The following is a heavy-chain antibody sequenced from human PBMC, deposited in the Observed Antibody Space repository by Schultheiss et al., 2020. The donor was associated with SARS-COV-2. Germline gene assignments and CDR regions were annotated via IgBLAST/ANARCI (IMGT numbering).Heavy chain of an antibody. J-gene: IGHJ6*02. Sequence: SETLSLTCAVYGGSFSGYYWSWIRQPPGKGLEWIGEINHSGSTNYNPSLKSRVTISVDTSKNQFSLKLSSVTAADTAVYYCARDPHPSYYGSGRGYYGMDVWGQGTTVTVSS. CDR3: ARDPHPSYYGSGRGYYGMDV. CDR2: INHSGST. V-gene: IGHV4-34*01. CDR1: GGSFSGYY. D-gene: IGHD3-10*01.